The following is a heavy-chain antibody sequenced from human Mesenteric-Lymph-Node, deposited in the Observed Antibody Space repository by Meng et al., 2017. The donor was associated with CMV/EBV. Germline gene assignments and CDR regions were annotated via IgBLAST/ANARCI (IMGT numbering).Heavy chain of an antibody. Sequence: GGSLRLSCAASGFIFSSYGMHWVRQAPGKGLEWVAFIRYDGSSKYYADSVKGRFTISRDNSKNTLYLQMNSLRAEDTAVYYCASLFRLIAALPWGQGTLVTVSS. J-gene: IGHJ5*02. V-gene: IGHV3-30*02. CDR3: ASLFRLIAALP. D-gene: IGHD6-6*01. CDR2: IRYDGSSK. CDR1: GFIFSSYG.